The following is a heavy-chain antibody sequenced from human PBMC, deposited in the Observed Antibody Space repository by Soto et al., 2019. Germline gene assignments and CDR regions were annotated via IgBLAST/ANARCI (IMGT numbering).Heavy chain of an antibody. D-gene: IGHD6-13*01. CDR3: AKDRDGAAAGPTKFYGMDV. CDR2: ISGSGDST. J-gene: IGHJ6*02. Sequence: EVQLLESGGGLVQPGGSLRLSCAASGFTFSSYAMSWVRQAPGKGLEWVSVISGSGDSTYYADSVRGRFTTYRDNSKNTLYLQMNSLRAEDTAVYYCAKDRDGAAAGPTKFYGMDVWGQGTTVTVSS. V-gene: IGHV3-23*01. CDR1: GFTFSSYA.